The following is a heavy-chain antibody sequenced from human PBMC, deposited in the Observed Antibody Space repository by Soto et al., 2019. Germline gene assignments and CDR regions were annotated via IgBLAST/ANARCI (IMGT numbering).Heavy chain of an antibody. Sequence: EVQLLESGGGIVQPGGSLRVSCVASGFTFRNFVMSWVRQAPGKGLEWVSAIRGTGGETFYADSVKGRFTISRDTSKNTLYLQMNSLRDEDTALYFCAQDRGWGVVSPSHDYWGQGTLLTVSS. J-gene: IGHJ4*02. D-gene: IGHD2-21*01. CDR3: AQDRGWGVVSPSHDY. V-gene: IGHV3-23*01. CDR2: IRGTGGET. CDR1: GFTFRNFV.